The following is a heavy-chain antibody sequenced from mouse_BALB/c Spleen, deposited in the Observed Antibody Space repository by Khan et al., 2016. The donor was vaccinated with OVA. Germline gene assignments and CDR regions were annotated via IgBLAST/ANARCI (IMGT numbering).Heavy chain of an antibody. CDR1: GYSFTGYF. Sequence: VQLQQPGPELVKPGASVKISRKASGYSFTGYFMNWVMQSHGKSLEWIGRINPHIGETFYNQKFKGKATLTVDESSSTAHMELRSLTAEDSAVYYGASIYHSDFDYWGQGTTLTVSS. D-gene: IGHD2-12*01. V-gene: IGHV1-20*01. J-gene: IGHJ2*01. CDR3: ASIYHSDFDY. CDR2: INPHIGET.